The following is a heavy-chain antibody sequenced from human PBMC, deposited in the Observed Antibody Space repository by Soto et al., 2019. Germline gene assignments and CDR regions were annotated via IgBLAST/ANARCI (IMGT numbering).Heavy chain of an antibody. CDR2: IYPGDSDT. Sequence: GESLKISCKGSGYSFTSYWIGWVRQMPGKGLEWMGIIYPGDSDTRYSPTFQGHVTISADKSISTAYLQWSSLKASDTALYYCARGSNTDYYGMDVWGQGTTVTVSS. J-gene: IGHJ6*02. V-gene: IGHV5-51*01. CDR3: ARGSNTDYYGMDV. CDR1: GYSFTSYW. D-gene: IGHD4-4*01.